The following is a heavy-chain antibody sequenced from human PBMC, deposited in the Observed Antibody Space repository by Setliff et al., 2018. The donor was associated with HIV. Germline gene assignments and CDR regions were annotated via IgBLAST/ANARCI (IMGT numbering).Heavy chain of an antibody. CDR2: IKSDGTEK. J-gene: IGHJ4*02. Sequence: PGGSLRLSCAASEFSVSGHYMSWVRQAPGKGLEWVGNIKSDGTEKNYADSVRGRFTISRDNTKNSLYLQMDGLRVEDTAVYYCARLRINDFWGQGTPVTVSS. V-gene: IGHV3-7*01. CDR3: ARLRINDF. CDR1: EFSVSGHY.